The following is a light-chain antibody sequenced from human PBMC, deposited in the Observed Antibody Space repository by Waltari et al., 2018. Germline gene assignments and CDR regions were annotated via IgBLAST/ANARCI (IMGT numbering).Light chain of an antibody. Sequence: QPVLTQPPSVSGAPGQRVTISCTGTVSNIGANWHVHWYHQLPGTAPKLVLYENTSRPSGVPDRFSGFRSGASASLAINGLQAEDEGDYHCQSTDNSRIGYVIFGGGTRLTV. V-gene: IGLV1-40*01. CDR1: VSNIGANWH. CDR3: QSTDNSRIGYVI. CDR2: ENT. J-gene: IGLJ2*01.